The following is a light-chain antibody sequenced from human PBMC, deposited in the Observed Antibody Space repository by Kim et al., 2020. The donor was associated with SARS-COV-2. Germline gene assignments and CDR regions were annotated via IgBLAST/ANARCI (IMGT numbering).Light chain of an antibody. V-gene: IGKV1-5*01. Sequence: DIQMTQSPSTLSASVGDRVTITCRASQTIDNWVAWYQQRPGIAPQLLIYDASTLEGGVPSRFSGSGSGTEFTLTIDSLQAGDFATYYCQQYYSQLPTFGQGTRLEIK. CDR2: DAS. J-gene: IGKJ5*01. CDR3: QQYYSQLPT. CDR1: QTIDNW.